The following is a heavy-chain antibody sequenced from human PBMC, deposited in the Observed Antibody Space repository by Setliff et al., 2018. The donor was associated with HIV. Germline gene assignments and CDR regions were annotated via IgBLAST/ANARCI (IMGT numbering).Heavy chain of an antibody. CDR1: DGSMTSGSYY. CDR3: ARLRVSSSSQTFDH. CDR2: IHSSGNT. J-gene: IGHJ4*02. D-gene: IGHD6-6*01. V-gene: IGHV4-39*07. Sequence: SETLSLTCSVSDGSMTSGSYYWGWIRQPPGKGPEWIGYIHSSGNTYYNPSLKRRVTISVDTSKNQFSLKLDSVTAADTAVYYCARLRVSSSSQTFDHWGQGILVTVSS.